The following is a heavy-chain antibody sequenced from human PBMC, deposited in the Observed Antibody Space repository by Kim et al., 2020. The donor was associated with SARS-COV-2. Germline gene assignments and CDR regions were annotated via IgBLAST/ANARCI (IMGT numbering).Heavy chain of an antibody. Sequence: GHVTISHDESISTAYLQWSSLKASDTAIYYCARHTPTDLYDAFDVWGQGTMVTVSS. D-gene: IGHD4-4*01. J-gene: IGHJ3*01. CDR3: ARHTPTDLYDAFDV. V-gene: IGHV5-10-1*01.